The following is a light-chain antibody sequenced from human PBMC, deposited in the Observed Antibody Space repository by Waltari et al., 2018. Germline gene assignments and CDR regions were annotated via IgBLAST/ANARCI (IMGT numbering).Light chain of an antibody. CDR3: CSYAGSYTYV. J-gene: IGLJ1*01. Sequence: QSALTQPPSVSGSPGQSVTIPCTGTSSDVGSYNFVSWYQQHPDKAPKLLIYDVNKRPSGFPDRFAGSKSGNTASLTISELQGEDEADYYCCSYAGSYTYVFGTGTKVTAL. CDR1: SSDVGSYNF. CDR2: DVN. V-gene: IGLV2-11*01.